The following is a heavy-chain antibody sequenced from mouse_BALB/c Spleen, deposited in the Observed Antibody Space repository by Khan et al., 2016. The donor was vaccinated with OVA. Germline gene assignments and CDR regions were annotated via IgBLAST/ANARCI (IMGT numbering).Heavy chain of an antibody. V-gene: IGHV1-7*01. D-gene: IGHD1-1*01. CDR2: INPSTGYT. CDR3: ARSGLRWDFDY. J-gene: IGHJ2*01. Sequence: QIQLVQSGAELAKPGASVKMSCKASGYTFINYWILWVKQRPGQGLEWIGYINPSTGYTEYNQNFKDKATLTADKSSSTAYMQLSSLTSEDSAVYYCARSGLRWDFDYWGQGTTLTVSA. CDR1: GYTFINYW.